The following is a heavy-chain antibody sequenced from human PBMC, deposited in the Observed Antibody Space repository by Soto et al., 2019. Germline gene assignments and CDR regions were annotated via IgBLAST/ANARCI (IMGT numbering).Heavy chain of an antibody. V-gene: IGHV3-30*18. CDR2: ISYDGSNK. J-gene: IGHJ2*01. Sequence: GSLRLSCAAYGFTFSSYGMHWVRQAPGKGLEWVAVISYDGSNKYYADSVKGRFTISRDNSKNTLYLQMNSLRAEDTAVYYCAKGGTRYCSSTSCFNYWYFDLWGRGTLVTVSS. CDR3: AKGGTRYCSSTSCFNYWYFDL. D-gene: IGHD2-2*01. CDR1: GFTFSSYG.